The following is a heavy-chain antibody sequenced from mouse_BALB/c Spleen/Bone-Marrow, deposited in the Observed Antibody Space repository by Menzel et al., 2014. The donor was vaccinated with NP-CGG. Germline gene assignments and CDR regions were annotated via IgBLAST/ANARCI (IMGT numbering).Heavy chain of an antibody. CDR3: ADGDSFAY. CDR2: IYSGGSI. D-gene: IGHD2-13*01. J-gene: IGHJ3*01. V-gene: IGHV5-6-5*01. CDR1: GFTFSSYA. Sequence: EVKLVESGGGLVKSGGSLKLSCAASGFTFSSYAMPWVRQTPEKRLEWVASIYSGGSIYYPDSVKGRFTISRDNARNILYLQMSSLRSEDTAMYYCADGDSFAYWGQGTLVTVSA.